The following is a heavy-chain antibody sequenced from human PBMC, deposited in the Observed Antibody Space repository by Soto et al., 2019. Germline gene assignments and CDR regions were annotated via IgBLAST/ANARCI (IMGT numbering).Heavy chain of an antibody. CDR3: AKDIGAASAGTFFGFNI. V-gene: IGHV3-23*01. CDR1: GFTFSSYA. J-gene: IGHJ3*02. CDR2: ISGSGGST. Sequence: GGSLRLSCAASGFTFSSYAMSWVRQAPGKGLEWVSAISGSGGSTYYADSVKGRFTISRDNSKNTLYLQMNSLRAEDTAVYYCAKDIGAASAGTFFGFNIWGQGTMVTVSS. D-gene: IGHD6-13*01.